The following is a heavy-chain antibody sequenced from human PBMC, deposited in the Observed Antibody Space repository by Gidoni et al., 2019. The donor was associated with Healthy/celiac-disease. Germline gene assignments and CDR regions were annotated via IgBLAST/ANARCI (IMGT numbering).Heavy chain of an antibody. CDR2: MNPNRGNT. D-gene: IGHD4-17*01. CDR1: GHTVTSYD. V-gene: IGHV1-8*01. CDR3: ARGPSTVTTSSHLGY. Sequence: QVQLVQSGAEVKTPGASVNVSCKASGHTVTSYDINWLGKSTGQGLEWMGWMNPNRGNTGYAQKLQGRVTMTRNTSISTAYMELSSLRSEDTTVYYCARGPSTVTTSSHLGYWGQGTLVTVSS. J-gene: IGHJ4*02.